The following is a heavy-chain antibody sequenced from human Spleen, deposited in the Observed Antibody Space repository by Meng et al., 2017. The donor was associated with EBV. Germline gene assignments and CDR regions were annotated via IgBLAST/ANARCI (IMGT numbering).Heavy chain of an antibody. CDR3: ARDLVYCSSTSCYSDY. Sequence: EVQLVESGGGLVKPGGSLSLSCAASGFIFSSYSMNWVRQAPGKGLEWVSSIISSSSYIYYADSVKGRFTISRDNAKNSLYLQMNSLRAEDTAVYYCARDLVYCSSTSCYSDYWGQGTLVTVSA. CDR2: IISSSSYI. J-gene: IGHJ4*02. V-gene: IGHV3-21*02. CDR1: GFIFSSYS. D-gene: IGHD2-2*01.